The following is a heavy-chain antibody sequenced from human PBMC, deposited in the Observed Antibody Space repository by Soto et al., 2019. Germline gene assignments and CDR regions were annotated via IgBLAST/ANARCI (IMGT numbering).Heavy chain of an antibody. Sequence: SGPTLVNPTQTLTLTCTFSGFSLSTSGVGVGWIRQPPGKALAWLALIYWDGDKHYSPSLRSRLTITKDTSKNQVVLTMTNMDPVETATYYCAHRRLTGTSFDYCGQGTLVTVSS. J-gene: IGHJ4*02. CDR2: IYWDGDK. CDR3: AHRRLTGTSFDY. V-gene: IGHV2-5*02. D-gene: IGHD1-20*01. CDR1: GFSLSTSGVG.